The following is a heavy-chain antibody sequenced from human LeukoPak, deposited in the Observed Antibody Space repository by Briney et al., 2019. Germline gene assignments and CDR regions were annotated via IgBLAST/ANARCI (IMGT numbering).Heavy chain of an antibody. CDR2: IIPTFGTA. CDR3: ARVQGSSWADYFDY. Sequence: ASVKVSCKASGGTFSSYAISWVRQAPGQGLEWMGGIIPTFGTANYAQKFQGRVTITTDESTSTAYMEPSSLRSEDTAVYYCARVQGSSWADYFDYWGQGTLVTVSS. J-gene: IGHJ4*02. V-gene: IGHV1-69*05. D-gene: IGHD6-13*01. CDR1: GGTFSSYA.